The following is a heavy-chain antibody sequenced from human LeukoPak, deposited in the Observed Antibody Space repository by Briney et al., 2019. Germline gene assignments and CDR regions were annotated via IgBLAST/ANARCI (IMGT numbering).Heavy chain of an antibody. CDR2: ISSSGSTI. Sequence: AGGSLRLSCAASGFTFSSYEMNWVRQAPGKGLEWVSYISSSGSTIYYADSVKGRFTISRDNAKNSLYLQMNSLRAEDTAVYYCARVRDYGDYEYYFDYWGQGTLVTVSS. CDR3: ARVRDYGDYEYYFDY. D-gene: IGHD4-17*01. J-gene: IGHJ4*02. CDR1: GFTFSSYE. V-gene: IGHV3-48*03.